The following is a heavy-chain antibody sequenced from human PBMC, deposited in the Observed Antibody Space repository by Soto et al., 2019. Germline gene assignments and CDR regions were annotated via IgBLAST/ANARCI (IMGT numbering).Heavy chain of an antibody. J-gene: IGHJ6*02. CDR2: IGIAGDK. V-gene: IGHV3-13*04. CDR3: ARQPRGDYGFDV. Sequence: GGSLRLSCAASGFTLTSHNMHWVRQATGKGLEWISSIGIAGDKYSADSVRGRFTISRDNAENSLYLQMNSLRAGDTATYHCARQPRGDYGFDVWGQGTTVTVSS. CDR1: GFTLTSHN.